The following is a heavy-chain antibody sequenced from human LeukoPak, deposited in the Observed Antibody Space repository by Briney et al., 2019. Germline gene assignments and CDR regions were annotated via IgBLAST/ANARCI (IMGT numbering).Heavy chain of an antibody. CDR1: GYTFTSYG. J-gene: IGHJ5*02. V-gene: IGHV1-18*01. Sequence: GASVKVSCKASGYTFTSYGISRVRQAPGQGLEWMGWISGYNGETNYAQKFQGRVTMTTDTSTSTAYMELRSLRSDDTAVYYCARDYYCSGGSCSDCFDPWGQGTLVTVSS. CDR2: ISGYNGET. CDR3: ARDYYCSGGSCSDCFDP. D-gene: IGHD2-15*01.